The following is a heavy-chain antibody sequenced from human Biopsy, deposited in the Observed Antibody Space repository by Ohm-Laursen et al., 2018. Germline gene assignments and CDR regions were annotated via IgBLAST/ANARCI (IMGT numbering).Heavy chain of an antibody. J-gene: IGHJ4*02. CDR2: IYHSGTT. CDR3: ATFRASWDTTQGGDY. D-gene: IGHD1-26*01. V-gene: IGHV4-31*03. Sequence: SQTLSLTCTVSGVSISVDGYYWAWIRQLPGKGLDWIGYIYHSGTTYYNPPLKSRLTVSVDTSKNEFSLRLRSVTAADTAVYFCATFRASWDTTQGGDYWGQGTLVTVSS. CDR1: GVSISVDGYY.